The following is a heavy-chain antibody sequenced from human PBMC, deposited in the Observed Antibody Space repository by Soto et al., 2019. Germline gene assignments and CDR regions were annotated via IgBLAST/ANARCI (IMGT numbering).Heavy chain of an antibody. V-gene: IGHV1-2*02. Sequence: QGQLVQSGAEVKKPGASVKVSCKASGYTFTDHYIYWLRQAPGQGLEWMGWINPDSGVTNYALNFRGRVTMTRDTSISTAYLELSSLTSDDTAVYFCARVPVSDFVWGSYRYTFDYWGQGTLVTVSS. CDR3: ARVPVSDFVWGSYRYTFDY. CDR2: INPDSGVT. J-gene: IGHJ4*02. CDR1: GYTFTDHY. D-gene: IGHD3-16*02.